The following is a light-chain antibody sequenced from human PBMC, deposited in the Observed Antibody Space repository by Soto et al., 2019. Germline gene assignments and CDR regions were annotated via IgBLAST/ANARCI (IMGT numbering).Light chain of an antibody. V-gene: IGKV3-15*01. CDR3: QQYTNWPPIT. CDR2: SAS. CDR1: QSVSSSY. Sequence: EIVLTQSPGTLSLSPGERATLSCRASQSVSSSYLAWYQQKPGQAPRLLIYSASTRATGIPARFSGSGSGTEFTLTISSLQSEDAAVYYCQQYTNWPPITFGQGTRLEI. J-gene: IGKJ5*01.